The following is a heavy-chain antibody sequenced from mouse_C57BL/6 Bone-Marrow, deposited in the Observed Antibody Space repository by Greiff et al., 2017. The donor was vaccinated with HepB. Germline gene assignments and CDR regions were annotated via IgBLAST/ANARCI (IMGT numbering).Heavy chain of an antibody. J-gene: IGHJ1*03. Sequence: EVQLVESGPELVKPGASVKIPCKASGYTFTDYNMDWVKQSHGKSLEWIGDINPNNGGTIYNQKFKGKATLTVDKSSSTAYMELRSLTSEDTAVYYCARSNYYGSSSRSSFYWYFDVWGTGTTVTVSS. D-gene: IGHD1-1*01. CDR1: GYTFTDYN. V-gene: IGHV1-18*01. CDR3: ARSNYYGSSSRSSFYWYFDV. CDR2: INPNNGGT.